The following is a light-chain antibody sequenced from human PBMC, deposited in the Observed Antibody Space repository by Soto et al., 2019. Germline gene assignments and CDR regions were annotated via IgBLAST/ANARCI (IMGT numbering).Light chain of an antibody. CDR3: QQYKSFPFT. Sequence: DIQMTQSPSTLSASVGDRVTITCRASQSISARLAWYQQKPGKAPKLLIYDATSLERGVPSRLSGSGSGTKFTLTISSLQPDDFATYYCQQYKSFPFTFGPGTKVDIK. J-gene: IGKJ3*01. CDR1: QSISAR. V-gene: IGKV1-5*01. CDR2: DAT.